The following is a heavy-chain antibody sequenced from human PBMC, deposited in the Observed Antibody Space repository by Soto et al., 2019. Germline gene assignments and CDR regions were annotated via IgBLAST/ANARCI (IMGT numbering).Heavy chain of an antibody. CDR2: ISSSGRTI. CDR1: GFTFSDYY. J-gene: IGHJ6*03. V-gene: IGHV3-11*01. CDR3: ARGALDIVVVPAASGYYYYMDV. Sequence: QVQLVESGGGLVKPGGSLRLSCAASGFTFSDYYMSWIRQAPGKGLEWVAYISSSGRTIYYADSVKGRFTISRDNDKNSLYLQMNSLRAEDTAMYYCARGALDIVVVPAASGYYYYMDVWGKGTTVTVSS. D-gene: IGHD2-2*03.